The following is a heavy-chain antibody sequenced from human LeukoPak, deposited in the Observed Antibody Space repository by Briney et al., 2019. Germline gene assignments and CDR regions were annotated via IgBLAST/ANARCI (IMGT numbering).Heavy chain of an antibody. V-gene: IGHV5-51*01. J-gene: IGHJ4*02. Sequence: GESLKISCKGSGYSFTSYWIGWVRQMPGKGLEWMGIIYVGDSDTRYSPSFQGQVTISADKSISTAYLQWSSLKASDTAMYYCARHPRAAASGYYFDYWGRGTLVTVSS. CDR3: ARHPRAAASGYYFDY. CDR1: GYSFTSYW. CDR2: IYVGDSDT. D-gene: IGHD2-2*01.